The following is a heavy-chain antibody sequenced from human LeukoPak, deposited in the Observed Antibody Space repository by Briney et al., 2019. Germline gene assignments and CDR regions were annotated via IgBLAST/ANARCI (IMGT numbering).Heavy chain of an antibody. D-gene: IGHD6-13*01. CDR3: GKDGSYSSSWYDY. V-gene: IGHV3-9*01. Sequence: GGSLRLSCAASGFTFDDYAMHWVRQAPGKGLEWVSGISWNSGSIGYADSVKGRFTISRDNAKNSLYLQMNSLRAEDTALSYCGKDGSYSSSWYDYWGQGTLVTVSS. CDR1: GFTFDDYA. J-gene: IGHJ4*02. CDR2: ISWNSGSI.